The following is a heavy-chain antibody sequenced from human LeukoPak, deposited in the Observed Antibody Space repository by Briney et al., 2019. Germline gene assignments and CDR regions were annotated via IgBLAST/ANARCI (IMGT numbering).Heavy chain of an antibody. D-gene: IGHD2-2*01. CDR3: ARSLRVVPAATTADAFDI. V-gene: IGHV1-8*03. CDR2: MNLNSGNT. CDR1: GYTFTSYD. Sequence: ASVKVSCKASGYTFTSYDINWVRQATGQGLEWMGWMNLNSGNTGYAQKFQGRVTITRNTSISTAYMELSSLRSEDTAVYYCARSLRVVPAATTADAFDIWGQGKMVTVSS. J-gene: IGHJ3*02.